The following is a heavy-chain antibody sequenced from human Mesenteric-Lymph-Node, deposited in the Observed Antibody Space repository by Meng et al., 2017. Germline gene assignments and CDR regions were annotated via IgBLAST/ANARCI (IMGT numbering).Heavy chain of an antibody. Sequence: QVQLQESGPGLVRPSETLSLTCTVSGGSVSSGSYYWSWIRQPPGKGLEWIGYIYYSGHTNYNPALKSRVTISVDTSNNQFSLKLSSVTAADTAVYYCARVGWRQWSFDLWGRGTLVTVSS. CDR2: IYYSGHT. CDR3: ARVGWRQWSFDL. V-gene: IGHV4-61*01. J-gene: IGHJ2*01. D-gene: IGHD5-18*01. CDR1: GGSVSSGSYY.